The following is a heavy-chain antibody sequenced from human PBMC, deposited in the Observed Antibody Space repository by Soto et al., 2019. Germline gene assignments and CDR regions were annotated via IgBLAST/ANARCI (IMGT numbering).Heavy chain of an antibody. J-gene: IGHJ6*02. CDR3: ARDLRAMVGAPVYHYGMDV. CDR2: IIPIFGTA. CDR1: GGTFSGYA. Sequence: SVKVSCKASGGTFSGYAISWVRQAPGQGLEWMGGIIPIFGTANYAQKFQGRVTITADESTSTAYMELSSLRSEDTAVYYCARDLRAMVGAPVYHYGMDVWG. V-gene: IGHV1-69*13. D-gene: IGHD1-26*01.